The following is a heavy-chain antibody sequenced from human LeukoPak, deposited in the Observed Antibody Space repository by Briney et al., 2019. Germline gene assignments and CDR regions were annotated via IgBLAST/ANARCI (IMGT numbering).Heavy chain of an antibody. CDR3: AGIAVAGANFDY. D-gene: IGHD6-19*01. Sequence: GGSLRLSCAASGFTFSSYGMHWVRQAPGKGLEWVAVISYDGSNKYYADSVKGRFTISRDNSKNTLYLQMNSLRAEDTAVYYCAGIAVAGANFDYWGQGTLVTVSS. CDR2: ISYDGSNK. CDR1: GFTFSSYG. V-gene: IGHV3-30*19. J-gene: IGHJ4*02.